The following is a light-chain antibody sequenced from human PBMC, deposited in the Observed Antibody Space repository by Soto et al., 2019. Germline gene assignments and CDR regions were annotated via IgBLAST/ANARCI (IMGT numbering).Light chain of an antibody. Sequence: QAVVTQPPSASGTPGQRVTISCSGSSSNIGRNTVNWFQQLPGTAPKLLVYSDNQRPSGVPDRFSGPKSGTSASLAISGLRSGDEADYYCATWDHSLNGVVFGGGTKLTVL. J-gene: IGLJ2*01. CDR1: SSNIGRNT. CDR3: ATWDHSLNGVV. CDR2: SDN. V-gene: IGLV1-44*01.